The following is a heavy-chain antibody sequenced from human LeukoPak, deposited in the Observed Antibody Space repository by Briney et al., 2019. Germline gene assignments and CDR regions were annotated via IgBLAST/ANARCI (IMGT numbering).Heavy chain of an antibody. Sequence: SETLSLTCTVSGGSISTYYWSWIRQPLGKGLEWIGDIFYTGKTNYNPSLKSRVSISIDTSKNQFSLKLTSVTAADTAVYYCARVFDSWGQGTLVTVSS. J-gene: IGHJ4*02. CDR2: IFYTGKT. CDR3: ARVFDS. V-gene: IGHV4-59*12. CDR1: GGSISTYY.